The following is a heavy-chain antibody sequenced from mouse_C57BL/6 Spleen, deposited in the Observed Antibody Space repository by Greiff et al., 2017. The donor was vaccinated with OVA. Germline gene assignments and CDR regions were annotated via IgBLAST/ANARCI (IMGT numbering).Heavy chain of an antibody. J-gene: IGHJ3*01. CDR3: HNRLRGFAY. V-gene: IGHV1-15*01. CDR2: IDPETGGT. Sequence: VQLQESGAELVRPGAPVTLSCKASGYTFTDYEMHWVKQTPVHGLEWIGAIDPETGGTAYNQKFKGKAILTADKSSSTAYMELRSLTSEDSAVYYCHNRLRGFAYWGQGTLVTVSA. CDR1: GYTFTDYE. D-gene: IGHD2-2*01.